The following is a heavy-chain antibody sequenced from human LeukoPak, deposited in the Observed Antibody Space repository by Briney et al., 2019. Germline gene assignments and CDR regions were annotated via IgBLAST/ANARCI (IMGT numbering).Heavy chain of an antibody. CDR1: GGTFSSYV. V-gene: IGHV1-69*13. D-gene: IGHD3-3*01. CDR2: IIPIFGTA. Sequence: SVKVSCKASGGTFSSYVISWVRQAPGQGLEWMGGIIPIFGTANYAQKFQGRVTITADESTSTAYMELSSLRSEDTAVHYCARPQEYYDFWSGYYLFDYWGQGTLVTVSS. J-gene: IGHJ4*02. CDR3: ARPQEYYDFWSGYYLFDY.